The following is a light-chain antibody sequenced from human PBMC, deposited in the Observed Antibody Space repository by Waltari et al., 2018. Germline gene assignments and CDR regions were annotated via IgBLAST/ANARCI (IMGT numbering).Light chain of an antibody. V-gene: IGKV4-1*01. Sequence: DIVMTQSLDSLAVSLGERATINCKSSQSVLYSSNNKNYLAWYQQKPGQPPKLLIYWASTRESGVPDRFSGSGSGTDFTLTISSLQAEDVAVYYCQQYYSTPTFGGGTKVEIK. CDR2: WAS. J-gene: IGKJ4*01. CDR1: QSVLYSSNNKNY. CDR3: QQYYSTPT.